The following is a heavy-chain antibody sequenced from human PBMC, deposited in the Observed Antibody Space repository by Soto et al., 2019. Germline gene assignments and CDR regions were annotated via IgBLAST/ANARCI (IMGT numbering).Heavy chain of an antibody. J-gene: IGHJ6*02. V-gene: IGHV3-48*02. CDR1: GFTFSSYS. D-gene: IGHD1-26*01. Sequence: GGSLRLSCAASGFTFSSYSMNWVRQAPGKGLEWVSYISSSSSTIYYADSVKGRFTISRDNAKNSLYLQMNSLRDEDTAVYYCARKGVGATYYYYYGMEVWGQGTTVTLSS. CDR2: ISSSSSTI. CDR3: ARKGVGATYYYYYGMEV.